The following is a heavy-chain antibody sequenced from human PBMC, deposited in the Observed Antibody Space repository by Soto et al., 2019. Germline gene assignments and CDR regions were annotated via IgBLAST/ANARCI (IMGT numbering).Heavy chain of an antibody. J-gene: IGHJ4*02. CDR1: GGTFSGYV. CDR2: FVPLFGTT. V-gene: IGHV1-69*01. Sequence: QLVQSGYEVKKPGSSVKVSCQASGGTFSGYVVTWVRQAPGQGLEWMGEFVPLFGTTNYAQRFSGRITISAEESTSTADMERRTLRSDDTAVYYCATHGLFVSSTPYFDNGGQGTLVTVSS. CDR3: ATHGLFVSSTPYFDN. D-gene: IGHD3-16*01.